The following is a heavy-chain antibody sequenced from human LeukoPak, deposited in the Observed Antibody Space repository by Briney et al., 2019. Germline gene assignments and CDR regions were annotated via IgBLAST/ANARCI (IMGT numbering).Heavy chain of an antibody. CDR2: IYYSGST. CDR1: GGSISSSSYY. J-gene: IGHJ5*02. CDR3: ARHNYYGSGSYSWFDP. V-gene: IGHV4-39*01. Sequence: SETLSLTCTVSGGSISSSSYYWGWIRQPPGQGLESLGSIYYSGSTYYNPSLKSRVTISVNTSKNQFSLKLSSVTAADTAVYYCARHNYYGSGSYSWFDPWGQGTLVTVSS. D-gene: IGHD3-10*01.